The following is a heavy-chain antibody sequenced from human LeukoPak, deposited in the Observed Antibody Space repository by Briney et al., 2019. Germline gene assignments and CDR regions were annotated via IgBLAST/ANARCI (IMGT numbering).Heavy chain of an antibody. CDR3: ARGWTTDY. J-gene: IGHJ4*02. CDR1: GFTFSNYW. CDR2: IKQDGSQK. D-gene: IGHD3/OR15-3a*01. Sequence: GESLRLSCAASGFTFSNYWMNWVRQAPGKGLEWVANIKQDGSQKYYVDSVKGRFTISRDNAKNSLYLQMDSLRVEDTAVYYCARGWTTDYWGQGTLVTVSS. V-gene: IGHV3-7*01.